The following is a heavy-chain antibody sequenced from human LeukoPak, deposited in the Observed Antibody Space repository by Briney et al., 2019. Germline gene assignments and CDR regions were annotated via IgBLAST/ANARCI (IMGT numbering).Heavy chain of an antibody. CDR1: GGSFSGYY. CDR2: INHSGST. Sequence: SETLSLTCAVYGGSFSGYYWSWIRQPPGKGLEWIGEINHSGSTNYNPSLKSRVTISVDTSKNQFSLKLSSVTAADTAVYYCARVLRSSTSCYLDYWGQGTLVTVSS. D-gene: IGHD2-2*01. J-gene: IGHJ4*02. CDR3: ARVLRSSTSCYLDY. V-gene: IGHV4-34*01.